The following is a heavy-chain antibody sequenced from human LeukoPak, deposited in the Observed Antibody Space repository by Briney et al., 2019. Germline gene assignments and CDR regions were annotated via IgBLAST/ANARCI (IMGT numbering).Heavy chain of an antibody. D-gene: IGHD4-11*01. Sequence: SETLSLTCTVSGGSISSGSYYWSWIRQPAGKGLEWIGRIYTSGSTNYNPSLKSRVTISVDTSKNQFSLKLSSVTAADTAVYYCARDIAVTTWGGSGWFDPWGQGTLVTVSS. V-gene: IGHV4-61*02. J-gene: IGHJ5*02. CDR3: ARDIAVTTWGGSGWFDP. CDR2: IYTSGST. CDR1: GGSISSGSYY.